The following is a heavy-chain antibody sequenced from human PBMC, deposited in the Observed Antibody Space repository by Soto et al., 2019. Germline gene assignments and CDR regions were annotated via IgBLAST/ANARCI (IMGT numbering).Heavy chain of an antibody. CDR2: ISSSSSYT. CDR1: GFTFSDYY. D-gene: IGHD3-10*01. V-gene: IGHV3-11*06. Sequence: PGGSLRLSCAASGFTFSDYYMSWIRQAPGKGLEWVSYISSSSSYTNYADSVKGRFTISRDNAKNSLYLQINSLRAEDTAVYFCASSHDSGSYGTFDYWGQGTLVTVSS. J-gene: IGHJ4*02. CDR3: ASSHDSGSYGTFDY.